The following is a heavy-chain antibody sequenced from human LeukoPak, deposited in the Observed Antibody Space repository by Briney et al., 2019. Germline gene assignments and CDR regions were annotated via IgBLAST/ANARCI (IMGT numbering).Heavy chain of an antibody. Sequence: SETLSLTCAVYGGSFSGYYWSWIRQPPGKGLEWIGEINHSGSTNYNPSLKSRVTISVDTSKNQFSLKLSSVTAADTAVYYCARGPPFAWSGYYTGRWFDPWGQGTLVTVSS. J-gene: IGHJ5*02. CDR3: ARGPPFAWSGYYTGRWFDP. V-gene: IGHV4-34*01. D-gene: IGHD3-3*01. CDR1: GGSFSGYY. CDR2: INHSGST.